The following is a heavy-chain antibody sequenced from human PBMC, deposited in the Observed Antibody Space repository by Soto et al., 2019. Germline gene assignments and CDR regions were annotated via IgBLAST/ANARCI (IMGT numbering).Heavy chain of an antibody. V-gene: IGHV3-23*01. CDR2: IGSGNTDR. Sequence: DVQLLESGGGLVQPGGSLTLSCAASRFIFSDYAMNWVRQAPGKGLEWVSSIGSGNTDRYYADSVKGRFIISRDNTKNSMYLQMNSLRNDDTAVYYCAKDAVSYNGKWDWFDSWGQGTLVTVSS. CDR1: RFIFSDYA. J-gene: IGHJ5*01. CDR3: AKDAVSYNGKWDWFDS. D-gene: IGHD1-26*01.